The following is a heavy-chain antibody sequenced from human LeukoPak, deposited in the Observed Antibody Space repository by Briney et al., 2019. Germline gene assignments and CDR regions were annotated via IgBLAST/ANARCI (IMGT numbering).Heavy chain of an antibody. J-gene: IGHJ4*02. V-gene: IGHV4-39*01. CDR2: IYYTGST. CDR3: VKSGGYGLIDY. Sequence: SETLSLTCAVSGASLSGSGYYLGWIRQPPGKGLEWIGNIYYTGSTYYNASLQSRVTISIDMSKNQFSLRLSSVTAADTAMYYCVKSGGYGLIDYWGQGTLVTVSS. CDR1: GASLSGSGYY. D-gene: IGHD6-19*01.